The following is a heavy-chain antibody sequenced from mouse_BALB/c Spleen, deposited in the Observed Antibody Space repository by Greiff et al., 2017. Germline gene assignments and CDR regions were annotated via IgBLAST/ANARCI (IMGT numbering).Heavy chain of an antibody. Sequence: EVQRVESGGGLVQPGGSLRLSCATSGFTFTDYYMSWVRQPPGKALEWLGFIRNKANGYTTEYSASVKGRFTISRDNSQSIVYLQMNTLRAEDSATYYCARGLYYRYGLDVWGAGTTVTVSS. V-gene: IGHV7-3*02. CDR2: IRNKANGYTT. CDR1: GFTFTDYY. D-gene: IGHD2-14*01. J-gene: IGHJ1*01. CDR3: ARGLYYRYGLDV.